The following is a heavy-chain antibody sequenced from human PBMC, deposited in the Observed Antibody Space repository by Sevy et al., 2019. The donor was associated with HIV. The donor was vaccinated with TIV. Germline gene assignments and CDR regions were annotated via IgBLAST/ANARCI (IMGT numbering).Heavy chain of an antibody. V-gene: IGHV4-4*02. CDR3: ARVTPSIVVVPAAMQDYYYYGMDV. CDR2: IYHSGST. CDR1: GGSISSSNW. D-gene: IGHD2-2*01. Sequence: SETLSLTCAVSGGSISSSNWWSWVRQPPGKGLEWIGEIYHSGSTNYNPSLKSRVTISVDKSKNQFSLKLSSVTAADTAVYYCARVTPSIVVVPAAMQDYYYYGMDVWGQRTTVTVSS. J-gene: IGHJ6*02.